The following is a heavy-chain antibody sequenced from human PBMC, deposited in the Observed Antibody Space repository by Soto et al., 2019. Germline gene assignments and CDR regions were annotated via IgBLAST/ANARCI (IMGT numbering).Heavy chain of an antibody. CDR3: ARASTYYYDSSGYPNYYYYYGMDV. D-gene: IGHD3-22*01. CDR1: GGTFSSYA. Sequence: QVQLVQSGAEVKKPGSSVKVSCKASGGTFSSYAISWVRQAPGQGLEWMGGIIPIFGTANYAQKFQGRVKINADKSTRTAYMELSSLRSEDTAVYYCARASTYYYDSSGYPNYYYYYGMDVWGQGTTVTVSS. CDR2: IIPIFGTA. V-gene: IGHV1-69*06. J-gene: IGHJ6*02.